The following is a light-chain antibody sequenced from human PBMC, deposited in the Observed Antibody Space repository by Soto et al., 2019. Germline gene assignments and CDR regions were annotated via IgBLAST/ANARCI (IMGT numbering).Light chain of an antibody. CDR1: QSISSW. J-gene: IGKJ2*02. CDR2: KAS. Sequence: DIQMTQSPSTLSASVGDRVTITCRASQSISSWLAWYQQKPGKAPKLLIYKASSLESGVPSRFSGSGSGTEFTLTIRSLQPDDFATYYCQQYNSYCTFGQGTKLEIK. V-gene: IGKV1-5*03. CDR3: QQYNSYCT.